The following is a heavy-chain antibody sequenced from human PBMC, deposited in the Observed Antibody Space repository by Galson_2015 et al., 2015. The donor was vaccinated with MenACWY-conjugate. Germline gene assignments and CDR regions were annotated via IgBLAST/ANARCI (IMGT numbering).Heavy chain of an antibody. V-gene: IGHV3-15*05. Sequence: SLRLSCAASGFTFSNAWMSWVRQAPGKGLEWVGRIKSKTDGGTTDYAAPVKGRFTISRDDSKNTLYLQMNSLKTEDTAVYYCTTHTPPRYNWNYYYLDYWGQGTLVTVSS. J-gene: IGHJ4*02. CDR2: IKSKTDGGTT. CDR1: GFTFSNAW. CDR3: TTHTPPRYNWNYYYLDY. D-gene: IGHD1-7*01.